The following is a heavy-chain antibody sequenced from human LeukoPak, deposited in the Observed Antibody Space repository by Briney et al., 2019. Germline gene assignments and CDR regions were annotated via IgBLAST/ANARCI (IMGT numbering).Heavy chain of an antibody. Sequence: SVKVSCKASGGTFSSYAISGVRQAPGQGLEWMGRIIPIFGTANYAQKFQGRVTITTDESTSTAYMELSSLRSEDTAVYYCARYKTEWELREFNWFDPWGQGTLVTVSS. V-gene: IGHV1-69*05. CDR1: GGTFSSYA. D-gene: IGHD1-26*01. CDR3: ARYKTEWELREFNWFDP. J-gene: IGHJ5*02. CDR2: IIPIFGTA.